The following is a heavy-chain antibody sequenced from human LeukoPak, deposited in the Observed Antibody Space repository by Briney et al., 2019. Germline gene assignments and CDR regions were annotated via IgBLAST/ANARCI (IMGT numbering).Heavy chain of an antibody. D-gene: IGHD6-19*01. J-gene: IGHJ4*02. CDR3: ARIIFPVIAVALFDV. Sequence: GGSLRLSCAASGFTVSTNYKNWVRQAPGKGLEWVSVIYSSGSTYYADSVRGRFTISRDNSKNTLYLQMSSLRAEDTAVYYCARIIFPVIAVALFDVWGQGTLVTVSS. CDR2: IYSSGST. V-gene: IGHV3-66*01. CDR1: GFTVSTNY.